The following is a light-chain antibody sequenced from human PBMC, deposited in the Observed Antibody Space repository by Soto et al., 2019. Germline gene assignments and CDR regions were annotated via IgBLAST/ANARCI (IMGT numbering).Light chain of an antibody. Sequence: EIVMTHSPATLSLSPGERATLSCRASQSVSSYLAWYQQKPGQAPRLLIYDASNRATGIPARFSGSGSGTDFTLTISNLEPEDFAVYYCQQRSNWPPWTFGQGTKVEIK. J-gene: IGKJ1*01. CDR1: QSVSSY. V-gene: IGKV3-11*01. CDR3: QQRSNWPPWT. CDR2: DAS.